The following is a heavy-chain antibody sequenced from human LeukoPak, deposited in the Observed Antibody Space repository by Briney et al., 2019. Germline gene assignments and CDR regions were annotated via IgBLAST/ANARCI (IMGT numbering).Heavy chain of an antibody. Sequence: GGSLRLSCAASGFTFSDYYMNWIRQAPGKGLEWVSYISSGGSTIYYADSVKGRFTISRDNAKNSLYLQMNSLRAEDTAVYYCARYHYYGSGSFDYWGQGTLVTVSS. D-gene: IGHD3-10*01. CDR3: ARYHYYGSGSFDY. J-gene: IGHJ4*02. CDR2: ISSGGSTI. CDR1: GFTFSDYY. V-gene: IGHV3-11*01.